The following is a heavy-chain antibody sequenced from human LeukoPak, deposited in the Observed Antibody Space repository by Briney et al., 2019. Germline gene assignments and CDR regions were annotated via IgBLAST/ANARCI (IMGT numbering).Heavy chain of an antibody. Sequence: PGGSLRLSCAASGFTFSSHDMHWVRQTTGKGLEWVSGIGTAGDPYYLDSVKGRFTITRDNSKNTLSLQMNSLRPEDTAVYHCVKEPTRSGSFFGSWGQGSLVTVSS. CDR2: IGTAGDP. J-gene: IGHJ5*01. CDR3: VKEPTRSGSFFGS. V-gene: IGHV3-13*05. CDR1: GFTFSSHD. D-gene: IGHD1-26*01.